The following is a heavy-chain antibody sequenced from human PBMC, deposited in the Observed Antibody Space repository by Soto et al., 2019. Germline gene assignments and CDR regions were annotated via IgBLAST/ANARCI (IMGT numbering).Heavy chain of an antibody. CDR1: GFTFSSYS. J-gene: IGHJ6*03. Sequence: PRGSLRLYCAASGFTFSSYSMNWVRQAPGKGLEWVSYISSSSSTIYYADSVKGRFTISRDNAKNSLYLQMNSLRAEDTAVYYCARVRPMDYYYYCMDVWGKGTTVTVSS. CDR3: ARVRPMDYYYYCMDV. CDR2: ISSSSSTI. D-gene: IGHD6-6*01. V-gene: IGHV3-48*01.